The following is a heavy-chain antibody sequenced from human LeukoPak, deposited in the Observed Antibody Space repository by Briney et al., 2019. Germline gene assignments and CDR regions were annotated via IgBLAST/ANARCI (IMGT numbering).Heavy chain of an antibody. CDR3: ARGHIIVATKGWFDP. CDR2: INHSGST. Sequence: SETLSLTCAVYGGSFSGYYWSWIRQPPGKGLEWLGEINHSGSTNYNPSLKSRVTISVDTSKNQFSLKLSSVTAADTAVYYCARGHIIVATKGWFDPWGQGTLVTVSS. D-gene: IGHD5-12*01. CDR1: GGSFSGYY. V-gene: IGHV4-34*01. J-gene: IGHJ5*02.